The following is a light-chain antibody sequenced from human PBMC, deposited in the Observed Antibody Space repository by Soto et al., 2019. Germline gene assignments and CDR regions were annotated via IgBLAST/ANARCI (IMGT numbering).Light chain of an antibody. CDR1: QGISNF. CDR2: GAS. V-gene: IGKV1-16*02. J-gene: IGKJ4*01. CDR3: QQYHSYPVT. Sequence: DIQMTQPPSSLSASVGDTVTITCRASQGISNFLAWFQQKPGKAPKSLIYGASSLQSGVPSKFSGSGSDTDFTLTISSLQPEDSATYFCQQYHSYPVTFGGGTKVEIK.